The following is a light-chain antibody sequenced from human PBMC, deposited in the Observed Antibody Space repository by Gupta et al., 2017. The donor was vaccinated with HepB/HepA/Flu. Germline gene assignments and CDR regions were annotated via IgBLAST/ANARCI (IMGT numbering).Light chain of an antibody. CDR1: QGISSL. CDR2: AAS. Sequence: DTQMTQSPSSVSASVGDRVTITCRASQGISSLLAWYQQKPGKAPNLLIYAASSLQSGVPSRFSGSGSGTDFTLTISSLQPEDFATYYCQQTNSFPLTFGGGTKVEIK. J-gene: IGKJ4*01. CDR3: QQTNSFPLT. V-gene: IGKV1-12*01.